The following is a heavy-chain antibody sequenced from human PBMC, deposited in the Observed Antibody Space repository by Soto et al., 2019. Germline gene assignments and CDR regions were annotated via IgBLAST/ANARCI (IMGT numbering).Heavy chain of an antibody. D-gene: IGHD6-19*01. CDR2: ISSSGSTI. Sequence: ESGGGLVQPGGSLRLSCAASGFTFSSYEMNWVRQAPGKGLEWVSYISSSGSTIYYADSVKGRFTISRDNAKNSLYLQMNSLRAEDTAVYYCARDQTGYSTGWVLFDYWGQGTLVTVSS. CDR3: ARDQTGYSTGWVLFDY. J-gene: IGHJ4*02. CDR1: GFTFSSYE. V-gene: IGHV3-48*03.